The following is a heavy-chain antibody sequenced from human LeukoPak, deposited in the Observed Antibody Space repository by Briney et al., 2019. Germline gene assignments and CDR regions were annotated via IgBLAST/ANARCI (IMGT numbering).Heavy chain of an antibody. D-gene: IGHD5-18*01. Sequence: GGSLRLSSAASGFTFSSYGMHWVRQAPGKGLEWVAAISYDGSNKYYADSVKGRFTISRDNSKNTLYLQMNSLRAEDTAVYYCAKDVHTAMVPGVWGQGTTVTVSS. J-gene: IGHJ6*02. CDR3: AKDVHTAMVPGV. CDR2: ISYDGSNK. CDR1: GFTFSSYG. V-gene: IGHV3-30*18.